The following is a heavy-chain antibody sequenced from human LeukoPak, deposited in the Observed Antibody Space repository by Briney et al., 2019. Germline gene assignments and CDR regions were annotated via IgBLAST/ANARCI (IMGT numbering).Heavy chain of an antibody. D-gene: IGHD2-21*02. V-gene: IGHV4-34*01. CDR3: AREGELCGGDCYPNWFDP. J-gene: IGHJ5*02. CDR1: AESFSGFY. Sequence: SETLSLTCAFSAESFSGFYWSWVRQPPGKGLEWIAEINNYGTANYSPSLKSRATISVDTSKNQFSLKLSSVTAADTAVYYCAREGELCGGDCYPNWFDPWGQGTLVTVSS. CDR2: INNYGTA.